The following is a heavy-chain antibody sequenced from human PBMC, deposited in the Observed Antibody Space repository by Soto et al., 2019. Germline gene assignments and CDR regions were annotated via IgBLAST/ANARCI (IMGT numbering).Heavy chain of an antibody. V-gene: IGHV1-8*01. CDR3: ARSKGSGWYNDWYFDL. J-gene: IGHJ2*01. D-gene: IGHD6-19*01. Sequence: QVQLVQSGAEVKKPWASVKVSCKASGYTFTSYDINWVRQATGQGLEWMGWMNPNSGNTGYAQKFQGRVTMTRNTSISTAYMELSSLRSEDTAVYYCARSKGSGWYNDWYFDLWGRGTLVTVSS. CDR1: GYTFTSYD. CDR2: MNPNSGNT.